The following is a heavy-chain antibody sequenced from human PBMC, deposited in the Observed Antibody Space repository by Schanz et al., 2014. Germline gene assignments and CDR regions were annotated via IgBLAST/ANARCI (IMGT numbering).Heavy chain of an antibody. CDR3: VRRSMSGYSGYAWGYDF. CDR1: GLTFSNHA. V-gene: IGHV3-23*04. D-gene: IGHD3-3*01. CDR2: TSNDGSFT. J-gene: IGHJ4*02. Sequence: EVQLVESGGGLVQPGGSLRLSCAASGLTFSNHAMSWVRQAPGKGLEWVSRTSNDGSFTTFADSVEGRFTTSRDISTNTVHLQMNGLRPDDTGVYYCVRRSMSGYSGYAWGYDFWGQGTPVTVSS.